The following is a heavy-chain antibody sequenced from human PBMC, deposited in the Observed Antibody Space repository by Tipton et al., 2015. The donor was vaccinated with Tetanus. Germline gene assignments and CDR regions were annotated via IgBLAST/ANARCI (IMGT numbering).Heavy chain of an antibody. CDR3: ARDHGITWGGMGYYYGMDV. CDR2: IYYSGST. J-gene: IGHJ6*02. D-gene: IGHD3-16*01. CDR1: GGSISSGGYF. V-gene: IGHV4-30-4*08. Sequence: LRLSCTVSGGSISSGGYFWNWIRQPPGKGLESIGYIYYSGSTYYNPSLKSRVTISVDTSKNQFSLRLSSVTAADTAVYYCARDHGITWGGMGYYYGMDVWGQGTTVTVSS.